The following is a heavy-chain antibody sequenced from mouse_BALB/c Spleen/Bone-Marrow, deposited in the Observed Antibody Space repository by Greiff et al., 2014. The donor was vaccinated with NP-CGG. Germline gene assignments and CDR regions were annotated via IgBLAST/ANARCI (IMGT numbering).Heavy chain of an antibody. Sequence: VKLLESGPGLVAPSQSLSITCTVSGFSLSRYSVHWIRQPPGKGLEWLGMIWGGGSTDYNSALRSRLSIINDNSKSQVFLKMSSLQTDDTAMYYCARRELHAMDYWGQGTSVTVSS. CDR2: IWGGGST. V-gene: IGHV2-6-4*01. CDR3: ARRELHAMDY. J-gene: IGHJ4*01. CDR1: GFSLSRYS.